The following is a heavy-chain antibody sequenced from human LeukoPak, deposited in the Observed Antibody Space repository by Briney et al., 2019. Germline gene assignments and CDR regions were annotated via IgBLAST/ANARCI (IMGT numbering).Heavy chain of an antibody. CDR2: INPNGGGT. CDR1: GYTFTGYY. CDR3: ARDSMIRGVPNWFDP. D-gene: IGHD3-10*01. V-gene: IGHV1-2*02. Sequence: ASVKVSCKASGYTFTGYYRHWVRQAPGQGLEWMGWINPNGGGTNYAQKFQGRVTMTRDTSITTAYMELSRLTSDDTAVYYCARDSMIRGVPNWFDPWGQGTLVTVSS. J-gene: IGHJ5*02.